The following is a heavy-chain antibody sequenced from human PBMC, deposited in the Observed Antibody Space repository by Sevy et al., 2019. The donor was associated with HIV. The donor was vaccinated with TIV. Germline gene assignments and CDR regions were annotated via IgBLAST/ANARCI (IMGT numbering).Heavy chain of an antibody. CDR2: IWNDGSNK. D-gene: IGHD2-21*02. CDR3: ARGGDFNDGGAKRDFDY. Sequence: GGSLRLSCAASGFTFSNYGMHWVRQAPGKGLEWVAVIWNDGSNKYYADSVKGRFTISRNNSKNTLYQEMNSLRVEDMAVDFGARGGDFNDGGAKRDFDYWGQGTLVTVSS. J-gene: IGHJ4*02. V-gene: IGHV3-33*01. CDR1: GFTFSNYG.